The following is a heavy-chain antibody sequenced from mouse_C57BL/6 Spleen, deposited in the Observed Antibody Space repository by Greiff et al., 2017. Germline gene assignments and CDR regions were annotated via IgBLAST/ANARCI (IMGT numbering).Heavy chain of an antibody. V-gene: IGHV1-80*01. J-gene: IGHJ4*01. Sequence: QVQLQQSGAELVKPGASVKISCKASGYAFSSYWMNWVKQRPGKGLEWIGQIYPGDGDTNYNGKFKGKATLTADKSSSTAYMQLSSLTSEDSAVYFCARPHDYDDAMDYWGQGTSVTVSS. CDR3: ARPHDYDDAMDY. D-gene: IGHD2-4*01. CDR2: IYPGDGDT. CDR1: GYAFSSYW.